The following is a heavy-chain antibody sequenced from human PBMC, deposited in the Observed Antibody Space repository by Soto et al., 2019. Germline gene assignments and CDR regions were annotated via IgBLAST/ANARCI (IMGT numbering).Heavy chain of an antibody. J-gene: IGHJ5*02. D-gene: IGHD3-3*01. CDR3: ARVYYVFNWFDP. CDR1: GTSISNYY. Sequence: SETLSLTCIVSGTSISNYYWGWIRQPPGKGLEWIGSFHYSGSINYNPFLKSRVTISVDMSKNQFSLELTSVTAADTAVYYCARVYYVFNWFDPWGQGTLVTVSS. V-gene: IGHV4-59*08. CDR2: FHYSGSI.